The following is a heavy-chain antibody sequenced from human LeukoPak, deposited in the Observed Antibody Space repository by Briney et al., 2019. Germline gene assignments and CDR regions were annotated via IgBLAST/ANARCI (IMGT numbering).Heavy chain of an antibody. J-gene: IGHJ4*02. CDR3: AGARTGGFSNAWEY. Sequence: GASVKVSCRASGNTFSTYSVNWVRQAPGQGLEWVGGTIPIFGTPNYAPRFQGRVTITADDSSKAAHLELRNLVSDDTAVYYCAGARTGGFSNAWEYWGQGTLVTVSS. D-gene: IGHD5-18*01. CDR2: TIPIFGTP. CDR1: GNTFSTYS. V-gene: IGHV1-69*13.